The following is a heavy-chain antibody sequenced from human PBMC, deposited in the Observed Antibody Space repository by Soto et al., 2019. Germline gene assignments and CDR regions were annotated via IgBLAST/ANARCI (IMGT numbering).Heavy chain of an antibody. J-gene: IGHJ5*02. CDR3: ARDGVPYNGKWDWFDP. D-gene: IGHD1-26*01. V-gene: IGHV3-23*01. CDR2: IGGVGGDT. CDR1: GFIFGDYA. Sequence: DVQLLESGGGLVQPGGSLRLYCAASGFIFGDYAMSWVRQAPGKGLEWVSSIGGVGGDTYYAASVKGRFTISRDNSKNALYLQWNILRDEYTAVYYCARDGVPYNGKWDWFDPWGQGTLVTVSS.